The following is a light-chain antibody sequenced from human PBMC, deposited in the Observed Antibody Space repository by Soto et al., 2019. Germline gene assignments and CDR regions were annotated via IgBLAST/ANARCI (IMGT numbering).Light chain of an antibody. CDR2: WAS. CDR3: QQRSNWPPSIT. J-gene: IGKJ5*01. CDR1: QSVLYSSNNKNY. V-gene: IGKV4-1*01. Sequence: IVMTQSPDSLAVSLGERATINCKSSQSVLYSSNNKNYLAWYQQKPGQPPKLLIYWASTRESGVPDRFSGSGSGTDFTLTISSLQAEDVAVYYCQQRSNWPPSITFGQGTRLEI.